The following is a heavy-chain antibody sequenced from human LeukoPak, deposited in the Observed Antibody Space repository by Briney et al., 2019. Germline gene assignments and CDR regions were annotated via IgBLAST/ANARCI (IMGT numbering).Heavy chain of an antibody. Sequence: GRSLRLSCAASGFTFSSYGMHWVRQAPGKGLKWVAVIWYDGSNKYYADSVKGRFTISRDNSKNTLYLQMNSLRAEDTAVYYCARDYYDSSGYYSEYFQHWGQGTLVTVSS. CDR2: IWYDGSNK. V-gene: IGHV3-33*01. CDR1: GFTFSSYG. D-gene: IGHD3-22*01. CDR3: ARDYYDSSGYYSEYFQH. J-gene: IGHJ1*01.